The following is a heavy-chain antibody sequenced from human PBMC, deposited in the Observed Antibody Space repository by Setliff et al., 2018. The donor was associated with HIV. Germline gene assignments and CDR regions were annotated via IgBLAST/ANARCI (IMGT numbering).Heavy chain of an antibody. J-gene: IGHJ4*02. V-gene: IGHV5-51*01. CDR1: FVDFW. CDR2: IYPGDSDS. Sequence: FVDFWIGWVRQMPGKGLEWVGFIYPGDSDSRYSPSFRGQVTIAADKSTTTAYLDWASLTASDTAMYYCVRYIGAAAGYIDHWGQGTLVTVSS. D-gene: IGHD6-25*01. CDR3: VRYIGAAAGYIDH.